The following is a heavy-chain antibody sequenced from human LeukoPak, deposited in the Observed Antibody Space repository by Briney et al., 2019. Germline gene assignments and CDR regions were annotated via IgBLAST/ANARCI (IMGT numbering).Heavy chain of an antibody. CDR2: KYYRTKWYY. V-gene: IGHV6-1*01. CDR1: GDSVYSKGAV. Sequence: SQTLSLTCAIYGDSVYSKGAVWNWIRQAPSRGLEWLGWKYYRTKWYYDYAVSVRSRIIINPDTCKNQFSLQLNSVTPEDTAVYYCVRDGELGISVFDIWGQGTMVTVSS. J-gene: IGHJ3*02. CDR3: VRDGELGISVFDI. D-gene: IGHD7-27*01.